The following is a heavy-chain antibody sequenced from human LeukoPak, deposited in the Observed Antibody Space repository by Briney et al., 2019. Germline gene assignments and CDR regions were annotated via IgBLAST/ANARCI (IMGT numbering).Heavy chain of an antibody. V-gene: IGHV3-7*02. Sequence: GGSLRLSGAASGFTFSSYWMSWVRQAPGKGLEWVANIKQDGSEKYYVDSVKGRFTISRDNAKNSLYLQMNSLRAEDTAVYYCARRNGGLRFLEWRFDYWGQGTLVTVSS. CDR1: GFTFSSYW. CDR3: ARRNGGLRFLEWRFDY. D-gene: IGHD3-3*01. J-gene: IGHJ4*02. CDR2: IKQDGSEK.